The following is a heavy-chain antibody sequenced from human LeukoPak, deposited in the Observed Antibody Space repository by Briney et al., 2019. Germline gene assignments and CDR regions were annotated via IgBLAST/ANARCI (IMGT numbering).Heavy chain of an antibody. J-gene: IGHJ5*01. CDR1: GFTVRSSY. Sequence: GGSLRLSCAASGFTVRSSYMTWVRQAPGKGLEWVSIIYSGGNTYYADSVQGRFTISRDNSKNTLYLQMNSLRAEDTAVYHCASSREATSNWFVYWGQGTLVTVSS. CDR2: IYSGGNT. V-gene: IGHV3-66*01. CDR3: ASSREATSNWFVY. D-gene: IGHD2-2*01.